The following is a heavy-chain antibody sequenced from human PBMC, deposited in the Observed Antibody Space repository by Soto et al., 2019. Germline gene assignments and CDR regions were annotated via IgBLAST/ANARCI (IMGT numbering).Heavy chain of an antibody. Sequence: GGSLRLSCSASGFTFSGYDMHWVRQGTGKGLEWVSAIGTTGDTYYAGSVKGRFTISRENAKNSLYLQMNSLRAGDTAIYFCARAIGPTLFDYWGQGTLVTVSS. CDR3: ARAIGPTLFDY. D-gene: IGHD3-22*01. CDR1: GFTFSGYD. J-gene: IGHJ4*02. CDR2: IGTTGDT. V-gene: IGHV3-13*04.